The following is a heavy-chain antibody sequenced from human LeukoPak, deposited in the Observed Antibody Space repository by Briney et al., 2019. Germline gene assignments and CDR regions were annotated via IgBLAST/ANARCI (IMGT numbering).Heavy chain of an antibody. Sequence: SETLSLTCAVYGGSFSGYYWSWIRQPPGKGLEWIGEINHSGSTNYNPSLKSRVTISVDTSKNQFSLKLSSVTAADTAVYYCAREYYYDSGGYYQVSDYWGQGTLVTVSS. CDR2: INHSGST. J-gene: IGHJ4*02. V-gene: IGHV4-34*01. CDR1: GGSFSGYY. CDR3: AREYYYDSGGYYQVSDY. D-gene: IGHD3-22*01.